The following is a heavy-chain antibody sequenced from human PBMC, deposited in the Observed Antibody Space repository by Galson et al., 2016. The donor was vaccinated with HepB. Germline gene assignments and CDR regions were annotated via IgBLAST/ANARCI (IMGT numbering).Heavy chain of an antibody. Sequence: SLRLSCAASGFTFSSYAMAWVRQAPGEGLEWVSGTSGTGTDTYYADSVKGRCTISRDNSKNTLYLQLRSLRPEDTAVYYCAKALAAITGELAEWGQGTLLVVSS. CDR2: TSGTGTDT. D-gene: IGHD1-14*01. CDR1: GFTFSSYA. V-gene: IGHV3-23*01. CDR3: AKALAAITGELAE. J-gene: IGHJ4*02.